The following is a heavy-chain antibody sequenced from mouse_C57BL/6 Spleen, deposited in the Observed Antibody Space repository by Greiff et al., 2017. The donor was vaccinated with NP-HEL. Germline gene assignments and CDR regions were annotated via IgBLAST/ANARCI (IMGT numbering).Heavy chain of an antibody. V-gene: IGHV5-6*01. J-gene: IGHJ2*01. CDR3: ARDFEYYFDY. Sequence: EVQGVESGGDLVKPGGSLKLSCAASGFTFSSYGMSWVRQTPDKRLEWVATISSGGSYTYYPDSVKGRFTISRDNAKNTLYLQMSSLKSEDTAMYYCARDFEYYFDYWGQGTTLTVSS. CDR1: GFTFSSYG. CDR2: ISSGGSYT.